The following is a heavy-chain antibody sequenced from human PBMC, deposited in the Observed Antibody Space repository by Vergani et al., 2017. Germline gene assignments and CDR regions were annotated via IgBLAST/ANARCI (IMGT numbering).Heavy chain of an antibody. CDR1: GDSISSNNC. V-gene: IGHV4-4*03. D-gene: IGHD2-2*02. J-gene: IGHJ4*02. Sequence: QVQLQESGPGLVKPPGTLSLTCAVSGDSISSNNCWTWVRQPPGKGMEWIGEICHTEDTKYSPSLKSRVTVSVVESRNLFSMRLNSVTAADTAVYYCATIGYMRWGYYFDYWGQGILVTVSS. CDR2: ICHTEDT. CDR3: ATIGYMRWGYYFDY.